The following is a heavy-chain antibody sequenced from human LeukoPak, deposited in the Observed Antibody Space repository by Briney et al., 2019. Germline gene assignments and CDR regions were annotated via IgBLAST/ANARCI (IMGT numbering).Heavy chain of an antibody. CDR2: ISYDGSNK. CDR3: ARDRRDSSGYYLYYFDY. D-gene: IGHD3-22*01. Sequence: GGSLRLSCAASGFTFSSYAMHWVRQAPGKGLEWVAVISYDGSNKYYADSVKGRFTISRDNSEDTLYLQMNSLRAEDTAVYYCARDRRDSSGYYLYYFDYWGQGTLVTVSS. CDR1: GFTFSSYA. V-gene: IGHV3-30*01. J-gene: IGHJ4*02.